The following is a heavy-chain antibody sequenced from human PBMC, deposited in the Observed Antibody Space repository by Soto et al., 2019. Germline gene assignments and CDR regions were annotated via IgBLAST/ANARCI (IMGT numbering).Heavy chain of an antibody. J-gene: IGHJ5*02. CDR3: ARPIAAAGTLNWFDP. D-gene: IGHD6-13*01. CDR1: GGSISSSSYY. CDR2: IYYSGST. V-gene: IGHV4-39*01. Sequence: PSETLSLTCTVSGGSISSSSYYWGWIRQPPGKGLEWIGSIYYSGSTYYNPSLKSRVTISVDTPKNQFSLKLSSVTAADTAVYYCARPIAAAGTLNWFDPWGQGTLVTVSS.